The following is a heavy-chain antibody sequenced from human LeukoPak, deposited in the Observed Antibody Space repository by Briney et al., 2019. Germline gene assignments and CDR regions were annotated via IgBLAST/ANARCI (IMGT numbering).Heavy chain of an antibody. D-gene: IGHD1-26*01. CDR2: INGDGRNI. J-gene: IGHJ4*02. CDR3: ARDVVGATFDY. Sequence: GGSLRLSCVASGFTFSSYWMHWVRQDPRKGLVWVSRINGDGRNINYADSVRGRFTISRDNAKNSLYLQMGSLRAEDTAVYYCARDVVGATFDYWGQGTLVTVSS. CDR1: GFTFSSYW. V-gene: IGHV3-74*01.